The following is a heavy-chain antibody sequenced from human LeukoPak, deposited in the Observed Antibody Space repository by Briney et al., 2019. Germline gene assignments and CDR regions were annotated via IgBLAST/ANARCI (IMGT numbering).Heavy chain of an antibody. J-gene: IGHJ4*02. CDR1: GLTFSSYW. V-gene: IGHV3-48*01. CDR3: ARTGLGMYSFDS. D-gene: IGHD3/OR15-3a*01. Sequence: GGSLRLSCAASGLTFSSYWMSWVRQAPGKGLEWVSYITGSSSTINYADSVKGRFTISRDKAKNSLYLQMNSLRAEDTAVYYCARTGLGMYSFDSWGQGTLVTVSS. CDR2: ITGSSSTI.